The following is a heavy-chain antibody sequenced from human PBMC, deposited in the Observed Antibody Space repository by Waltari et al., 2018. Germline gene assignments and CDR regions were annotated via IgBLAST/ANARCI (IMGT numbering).Heavy chain of an antibody. CDR1: GFTFSDYY. J-gene: IGHJ4*02. V-gene: IGHV3-11*06. CDR2: ISSSSSYT. CDR3: ARDSAENYGSGSFDY. Sequence: QVQLVESGGGLVKPGGSLRLSCAASGFTFSDYYLRWIRQAPGKGLEWVSYISSSSSYTNYADSVKGRFTISRDNAKNSLYLQMNSLRAEDTAVYYCARDSAENYGSGSFDYWGQGTLVTVSS. D-gene: IGHD3-10*01.